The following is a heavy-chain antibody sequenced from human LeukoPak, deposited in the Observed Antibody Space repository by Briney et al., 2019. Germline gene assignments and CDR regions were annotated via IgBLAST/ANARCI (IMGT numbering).Heavy chain of an antibody. V-gene: IGHV3-9*01. CDR2: ISWNSGSI. D-gene: IGHD6-13*01. Sequence: PGGSLRLSCAASGFTFDDYAMHWVRQAPGKGLEWVSGISWNSGSIGCADSVKGRFTISRDNAKNSLYLQMNSLRAEDTALYYCAKDGYSSSWYGTAYNWFDPWGQGTLVTVSS. CDR3: AKDGYSSSWYGTAYNWFDP. CDR1: GFTFDDYA. J-gene: IGHJ5*02.